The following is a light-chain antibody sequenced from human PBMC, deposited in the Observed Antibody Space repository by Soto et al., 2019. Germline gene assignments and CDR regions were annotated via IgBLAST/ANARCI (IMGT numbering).Light chain of an antibody. V-gene: IGKV3-20*01. CDR3: QQFNNYPPIT. CDR1: QSVTNKY. J-gene: IGKJ1*01. Sequence: IVLTQSPSTLSFSPGESATLSSRPSQSVTNKYLAWYQQKPSQAPRLLIFGASSRADGIPDRFSGSGSGTDFTLAIGRLEPEDFATYYCQQFNNYPPITFGQGTKVDIK. CDR2: GAS.